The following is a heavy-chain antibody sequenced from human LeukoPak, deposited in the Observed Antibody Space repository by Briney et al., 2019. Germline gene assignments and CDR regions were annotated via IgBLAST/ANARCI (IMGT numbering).Heavy chain of an antibody. Sequence: ASVKVSCKASGYTFTSYAMHWVRQAPGQRLEWMGWINAGNGNTKYSQKFQGRVTITRDTSASTAYMELSSLRSEDTAVYYCARVPLTLGGRLLWFGEFLFDPWGQGTLVTVSS. V-gene: IGHV1-3*01. J-gene: IGHJ5*02. CDR3: ARVPLTLGGRLLWFGEFLFDP. CDR1: GYTFTSYA. CDR2: INAGNGNT. D-gene: IGHD3-10*01.